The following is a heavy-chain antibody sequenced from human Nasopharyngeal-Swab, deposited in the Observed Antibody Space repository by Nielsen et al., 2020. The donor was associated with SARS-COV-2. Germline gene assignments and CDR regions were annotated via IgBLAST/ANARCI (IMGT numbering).Heavy chain of an antibody. CDR3: ARDLGGYVGY. J-gene: IGHJ4*02. Sequence: GASLKISCAASGFTFSSYAMHWVRQAPGKGLEWVAVISYDGSNKYYADSVKGRFTISRDNSKNTLYLQMNSLRAEDTAVYYCARDLGGYVGYWGQGTLVTVSS. CDR2: ISYDGSNK. CDR1: GFTFSSYA. V-gene: IGHV3-30-3*01. D-gene: IGHD5-12*01.